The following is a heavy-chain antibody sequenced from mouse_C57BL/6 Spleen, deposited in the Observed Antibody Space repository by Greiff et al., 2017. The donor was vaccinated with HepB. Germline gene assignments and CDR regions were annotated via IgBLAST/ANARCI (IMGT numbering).Heavy chain of an antibody. CDR3: ARGGTGGFAY. V-gene: IGHV3-1*01. CDR2: ISYSGST. CDR1: GYSITSGYD. J-gene: IGHJ3*01. Sequence: EVQLQESGPGMVKPSQSLSLTCTVTGYSITSGYDWHWIRHFPGNKLEWMGYISYSGSTNYNPSLKSRISITHDTSKNHFFLKLNSVTTEDTATYYCARGGTGGFAYWGQGTLVTVSA.